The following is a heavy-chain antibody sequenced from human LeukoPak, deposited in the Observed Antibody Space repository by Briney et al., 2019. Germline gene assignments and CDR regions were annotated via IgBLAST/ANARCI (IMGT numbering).Heavy chain of an antibody. CDR1: GGNFISYA. CDR2: IIPMFGTS. Sequence: SVKVSCKASGGNFISYAVSWVRQAPGQGLEWMGGIIPMFGTSNYAQKFQGRVTITTDESTTTAYMELSSLSSEDTAVYYCATYTLSQFWSGYDHFDYWGQGTLVSVSS. D-gene: IGHD3-3*01. V-gene: IGHV1-69*05. CDR3: ATYTLSQFWSGYDHFDY. J-gene: IGHJ4*02.